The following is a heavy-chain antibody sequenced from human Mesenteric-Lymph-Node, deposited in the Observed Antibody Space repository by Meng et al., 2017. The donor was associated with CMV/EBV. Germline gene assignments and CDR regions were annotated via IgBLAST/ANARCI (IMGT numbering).Heavy chain of an antibody. CDR1: GFTFTNAW. D-gene: IGHD3-22*01. V-gene: IGHV3-15*01. J-gene: IGHJ4*02. Sequence: GGSLRLSCAASGFTFTNAWMTWVRQAPGKGLEWVGRIKSKTDGGTTDCAAPGKGRFTISRDDSKNTLYLQMNSLKTEDTAVYYCTTRTPGDYYDSSGYYYWGQGTLVTVSS. CDR2: IKSKTDGGTT. CDR3: TTRTPGDYYDSSGYYY.